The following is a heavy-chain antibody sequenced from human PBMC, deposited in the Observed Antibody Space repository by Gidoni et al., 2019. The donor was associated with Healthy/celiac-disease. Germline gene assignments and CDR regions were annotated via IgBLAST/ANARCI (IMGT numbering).Heavy chain of an antibody. Sequence: EVQLVESGGGLVQPGGSLRLSWAAYGFTFSSYWMSWVRQAPGKGLEWVANIKQDGSEKYYVDSVKGRFTISRDNAKNSLYLQMTSLRAEDTAVYYCARDYYGYFDYWGQGTLVTVSS. J-gene: IGHJ4*02. CDR1: GFTFSSYW. V-gene: IGHV3-7*01. D-gene: IGHD3-22*01. CDR2: IKQDGSEK. CDR3: ARDYYGYFDY.